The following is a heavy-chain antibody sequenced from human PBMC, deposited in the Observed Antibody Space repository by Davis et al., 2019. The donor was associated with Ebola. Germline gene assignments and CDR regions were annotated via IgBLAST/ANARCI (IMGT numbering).Heavy chain of an antibody. CDR1: GFTFSDYW. CDR3: AREPSLRIAVTENYSDS. D-gene: IGHD6-19*01. Sequence: GGSLTLSCAASGFTFSDYWMSWVRQAPGKGLEWVANIDQDGSEKYYVDSVKGRFTISRDNPENSLFLQMHSLAADDAAVYYCAREPSLRIAVTENYSDSWGQGTLVTVSS. V-gene: IGHV3-7*01. CDR2: IDQDGSEK. J-gene: IGHJ4*02.